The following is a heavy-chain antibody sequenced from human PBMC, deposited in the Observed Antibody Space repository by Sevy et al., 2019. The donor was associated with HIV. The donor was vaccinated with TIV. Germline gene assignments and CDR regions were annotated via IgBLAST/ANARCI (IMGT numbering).Heavy chain of an antibody. CDR1: GFTFSKYS. CDR3: AGEGCTKPHGF. Sequence: GGSLRLSCAASGFTFSKYSMSWVRQPPGKGLEWVSTLSFGCGEINYADSVKGRFTISRDNSKSSVYLQMNNLRPEDTAVYYCAGEGCTKPHGFWGQGTLVTVSS. V-gene: IGHV3-23*01. J-gene: IGHJ4*02. D-gene: IGHD2-8*01. CDR2: LSFGCGEI.